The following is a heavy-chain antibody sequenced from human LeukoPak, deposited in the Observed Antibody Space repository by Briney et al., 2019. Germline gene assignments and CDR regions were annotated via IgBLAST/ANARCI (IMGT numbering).Heavy chain of an antibody. V-gene: IGHV3-21*01. CDR3: ARDLSWFGDFNWFDP. CDR1: GFTFSSYS. J-gene: IGHJ5*02. D-gene: IGHD3-10*01. CDR2: ISSSSSYI. Sequence: PGGSLRLSCAASGFTFSSYSMNWVRQAPGKGLEWVSSISSSSSYIYYADSVKGRFTIFRDNAKNSLYLQMNSLRAEDTAVYYCARDLSWFGDFNWFDPWGQGTLVTVSS.